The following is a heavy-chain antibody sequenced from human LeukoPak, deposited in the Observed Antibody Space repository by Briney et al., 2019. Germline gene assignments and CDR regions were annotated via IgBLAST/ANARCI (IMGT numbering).Heavy chain of an antibody. Sequence: SETLSLTCTVSGDSMTSQNWWTWVRQSPGKGLEWIGEVFHNGRVRYSPSLQSRLTMSVDTSKNQFSLKLSSVTAADTAAYYCARAAVFGYCSGCWFDPWGQGTLVTVSS. CDR3: ARAAVFGYCSGCWFDP. J-gene: IGHJ5*02. V-gene: IGHV4-4*02. D-gene: IGHD2-2*03. CDR2: VFHNGRV. CDR1: GDSMTSQNW.